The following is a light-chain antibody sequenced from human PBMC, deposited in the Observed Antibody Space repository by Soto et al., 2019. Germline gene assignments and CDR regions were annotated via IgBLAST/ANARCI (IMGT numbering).Light chain of an antibody. CDR2: AAS. CDR3: QQANSFPWT. CDR1: QGVSSR. V-gene: IGKV1-12*01. J-gene: IGKJ1*01. Sequence: DIQMTQSPSSVSASVGERVTITCRASQGVSSRLVWYQQKPGKAPKLLIYAASTLQSGVPLRFSGSGSGTYFTLTISSPQAEDSGTYYCQQANSFPWTFGQGTKVEIK.